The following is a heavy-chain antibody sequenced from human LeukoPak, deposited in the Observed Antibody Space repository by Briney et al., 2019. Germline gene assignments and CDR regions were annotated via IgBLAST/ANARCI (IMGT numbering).Heavy chain of an antibody. CDR3: ARDMGYSSTLYYYYYMDV. J-gene: IGHJ6*03. D-gene: IGHD6-13*01. V-gene: IGHV4-59*11. Sequence: PSETLSLTCTVSGGSISSHYWSWIRQPPGKGPEWIGYIYYSGSTNYNPSLKSRVTISVDTSKNQFSLKLSSVTAADTAVYYCARDMGYSSTLYYYYYMDVWGKGTTVTVSS. CDR1: GGSISSHY. CDR2: IYYSGST.